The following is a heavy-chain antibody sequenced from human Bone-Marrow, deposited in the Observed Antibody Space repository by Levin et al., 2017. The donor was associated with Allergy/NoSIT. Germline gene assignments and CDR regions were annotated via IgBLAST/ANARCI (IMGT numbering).Heavy chain of an antibody. CDR1: GFTFTSYS. CDR3: ARGMTYYGSQSSYNVAF. Sequence: GGSLRLSCAASGFTFTSYSLHWVRQAPGKGLEWVAVISYDGSNKYYADSVKGRFTISRDNSKNTLYLQMNSLRSEDTAVYYCARGMTYYGSQSSYNVAFWGQGALVTVSS. CDR2: ISYDGSNK. J-gene: IGHJ4*02. D-gene: IGHD3-10*01. V-gene: IGHV3-30-3*01.